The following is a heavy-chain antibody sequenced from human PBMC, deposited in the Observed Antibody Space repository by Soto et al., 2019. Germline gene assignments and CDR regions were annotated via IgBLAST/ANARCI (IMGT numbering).Heavy chain of an antibody. Sequence: SQTLSLTSPVSGGSISSLSYCWGWIRQPPAKGLEWIGRINHSGSTNYNPSLKSRVTISVDTSKNQFPLKLSSVTAADTAVYYCARRPRVGYDFWSGYYSPWAQGTLVTVSS. CDR1: GGSISSLSYC. J-gene: IGHJ5*02. D-gene: IGHD3-3*01. V-gene: IGHV4-39*06. CDR3: ARRPRVGYDFWSGYYSP. CDR2: INHSGST.